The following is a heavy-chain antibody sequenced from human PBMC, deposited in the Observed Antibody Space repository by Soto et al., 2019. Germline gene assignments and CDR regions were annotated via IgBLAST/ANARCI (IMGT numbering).Heavy chain of an antibody. CDR1: GFTFRDYY. D-gene: IGHD5-18*01. CDR3: ARDQVGAYSYSFDY. Sequence: QVQLVESGGGLVKPGGSLRLSCAASGFTFRDYYMTWIRQPPGKGLEWVSYISSTGNTIYYADSVKGRFTISRDNAKNSLYLQMNSLRAEDTAVYYCARDQVGAYSYSFDYWGQGTLLPVSS. J-gene: IGHJ4*02. CDR2: ISSTGNTI. V-gene: IGHV3-11*01.